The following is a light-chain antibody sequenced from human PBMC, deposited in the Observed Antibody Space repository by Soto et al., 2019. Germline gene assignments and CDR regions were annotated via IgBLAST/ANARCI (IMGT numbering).Light chain of an antibody. Sequence: EIVMTQSPATLSVSPGERATLSCRASQSVSSNLVWYQQKPGQAPRLLIYGASTRATGIQARFSGSGSGTEFTLTISSLQSEDFAVYYCKQYNNWPLTFGQGTRLEIK. CDR3: KQYNNWPLT. CDR2: GAS. CDR1: QSVSSN. J-gene: IGKJ5*01. V-gene: IGKV3-15*01.